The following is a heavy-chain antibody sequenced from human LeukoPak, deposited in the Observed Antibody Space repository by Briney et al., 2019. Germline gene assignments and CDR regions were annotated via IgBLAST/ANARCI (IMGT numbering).Heavy chain of an antibody. V-gene: IGHV3-30*04. CDR2: ISYDGSNK. CDR3: ARSPYSSSWYGAFDI. Sequence: GGSLRLSCAASGFTSSSYAMHWVRQAPGKGLEWVAVISYDGSNKYYADSVKGRFTISRDNSKNTLYLQMNSLRAEDTAVYYCARSPYSSSWYGAFDIWGQGTMVTVSS. CDR1: GFTSSSYA. J-gene: IGHJ3*02. D-gene: IGHD6-13*01.